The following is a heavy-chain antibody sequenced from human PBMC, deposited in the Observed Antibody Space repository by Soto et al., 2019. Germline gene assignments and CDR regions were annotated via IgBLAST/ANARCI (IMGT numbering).Heavy chain of an antibody. CDR2: ISGSGAST. J-gene: IGHJ4*02. CDR1: GFTFNNYA. V-gene: IGHV3-23*01. CDR3: AKLLTSQDY. Sequence: GGSLRLSCAASGFTFNNYAMNWVRQAPGKGLEWVSSISGSGASTYYADSVKGRFTISRDNSKNTVYLQMNSLRAEDTAVYYCAKLLTSQDYWGQGTLVTVSS.